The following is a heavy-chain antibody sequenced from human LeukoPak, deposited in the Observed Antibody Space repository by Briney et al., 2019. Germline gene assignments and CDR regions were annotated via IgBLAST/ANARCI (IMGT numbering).Heavy chain of an antibody. CDR2: IYYSGST. D-gene: IGHD6-19*01. J-gene: IGHJ4*02. V-gene: IGHV4-59*08. CDR3: ARQDSAVAGPLDY. CDR1: GGSISSYY. Sequence: SETLSLTCTVSGGSISSYYWSWIRQPPGKGLEWIGYIYYSGSTNYNPSLKSRVTISVDTSKNQFSLKLSSVTAADTAVYYCARQDSAVAGPLDYWGQGTLVTVSS.